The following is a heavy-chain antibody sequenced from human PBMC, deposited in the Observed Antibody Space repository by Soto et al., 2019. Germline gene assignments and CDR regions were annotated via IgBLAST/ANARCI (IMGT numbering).Heavy chain of an antibody. CDR2: IYWDDDK. CDR1: GFSLSTSGVG. V-gene: IGHV2-5*02. J-gene: IGHJ5*02. D-gene: IGHD3-10*01. Sequence: QITLKESGPTLVKPTQTLTLTCTFSGFSLSTSGVGVGWIRQPPGKALEWLALIYWDDDKRYSPSLKSRLTITKDTSKNQVVLTMTNMDPVDTATYYCALVGTMSGSYLLRWFDPWGQGTLVTVSS. CDR3: ALVGTMSGSYLLRWFDP.